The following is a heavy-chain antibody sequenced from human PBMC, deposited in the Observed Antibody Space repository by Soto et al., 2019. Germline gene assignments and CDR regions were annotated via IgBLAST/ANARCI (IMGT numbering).Heavy chain of an antibody. CDR3: ARDNYDILTGYFSYGMDV. Sequence: SGGSLRLSCAASGFTFSSYSMNWVRQAPGKGLEWVSSISSSSSYIYYADSVKGRFTISRDNDKNSLYLQMNSLRAEDTAVYYCARDNYDILTGYFSYGMDVWGQGTTVTVSS. D-gene: IGHD3-9*01. CDR1: GFTFSSYS. CDR2: ISSSSSYI. J-gene: IGHJ6*02. V-gene: IGHV3-21*01.